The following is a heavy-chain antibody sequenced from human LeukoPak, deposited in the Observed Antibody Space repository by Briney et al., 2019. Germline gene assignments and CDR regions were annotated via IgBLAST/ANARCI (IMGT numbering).Heavy chain of an antibody. J-gene: IGHJ4*02. CDR3: ARDHTRYCSGGSCYWNYFDY. D-gene: IGHD2-15*01. V-gene: IGHV1-18*01. CDR2: ISAYNGNT. Sequence: GASVKVSCKASGYTFTSYGISWVRQAPGQGLEWMGWISAYNGNTNYAQKLQGRVTMTTDTSTSTAFRELRSLRSDDTAVYYCARDHTRYCSGGSCYWNYFDYWGQGTLATVSS. CDR1: GYTFTSYG.